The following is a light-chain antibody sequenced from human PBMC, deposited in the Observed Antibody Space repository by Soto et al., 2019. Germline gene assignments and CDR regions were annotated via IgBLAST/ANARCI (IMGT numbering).Light chain of an antibody. CDR1: QSVSSAY. V-gene: IGKV3-20*01. CDR3: QQYGSSPPSVT. J-gene: IGKJ5*01. CDR2: GAS. Sequence: EIGLTQSPGTLSWSPGERVTLSFRAVQSVSSAYLAWYQQKRGQAPRLLIYGASNRATGVPDRLSGSGSGTDFTLTISRLEPEDFAVYYCQQYGSSPPSVTFGQGTRLEIK.